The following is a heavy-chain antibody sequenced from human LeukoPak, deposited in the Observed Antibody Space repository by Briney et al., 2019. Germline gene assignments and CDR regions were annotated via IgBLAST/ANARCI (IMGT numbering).Heavy chain of an antibody. CDR3: AKDGMEVVITDTDFDY. Sequence: GGSLRLSCAASAFTFSYYGMHWVRQAPGKGLEWVAVIWSNGNDKYYIDSVKGRFTVSRDNSKNTLYLQIDSLRAEDTAVYYCAKDGMEVVITDTDFDYWGQGTLVTVSS. J-gene: IGHJ4*02. CDR1: AFTFSYYG. D-gene: IGHD3-22*01. CDR2: IWSNGNDK. V-gene: IGHV3-33*06.